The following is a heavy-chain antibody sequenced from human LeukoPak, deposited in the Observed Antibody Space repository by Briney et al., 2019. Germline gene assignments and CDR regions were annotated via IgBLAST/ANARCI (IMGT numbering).Heavy chain of an antibody. CDR3: AELGITMIGGV. V-gene: IGHV3-48*03. D-gene: IGHD3-10*02. J-gene: IGHJ6*04. Sequence: GGSLRLSCAAFGFTFSSYEMNWVRQAPGKGLEWVAYISSSGSTIYYADSVKGRFTISRDNAKNSLYLQMNSLRAEDTAVYYCAELGITMIGGVWGKGTTVTISS. CDR2: ISSSGSTI. CDR1: GFTFSSYE.